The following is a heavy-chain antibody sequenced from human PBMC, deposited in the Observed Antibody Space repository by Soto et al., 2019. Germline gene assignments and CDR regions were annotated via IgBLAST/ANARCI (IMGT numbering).Heavy chain of an antibody. D-gene: IGHD5-12*01. V-gene: IGHV1-2*02. J-gene: IGHJ4*02. CDR2: INPNSGGT. CDR3: ARGRRSEWLRLIDY. CDR1: GYTFTGYY. Sequence: ASVKVSCKASGYTFTGYYMHWVRQAPGQGLEWMGWINPNSGGTNYAQKFQGRVTMTRDTSISTAYMELSRLRSDDAAVYYCARGRRSEWLRLIDYWGQGTLVTVSS.